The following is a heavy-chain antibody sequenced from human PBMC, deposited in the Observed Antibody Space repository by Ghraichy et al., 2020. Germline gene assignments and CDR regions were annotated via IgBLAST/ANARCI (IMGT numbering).Heavy chain of an antibody. CDR3: ASYDPRSGYYGGVDY. D-gene: IGHD3-22*01. V-gene: IGHV3-21*01. Sequence: GGSLRLSCAASGFTFSSCTMNWVRQAPGKGLEWVSSISIGSTYIYYADSVRGRFTISRDNAKNSLYLQINSLRAEDTAVYYCASYDPRSGYYGGVDYWGQGTLVTVSS. J-gene: IGHJ4*02. CDR1: GFTFSSCT. CDR2: ISIGSTYI.